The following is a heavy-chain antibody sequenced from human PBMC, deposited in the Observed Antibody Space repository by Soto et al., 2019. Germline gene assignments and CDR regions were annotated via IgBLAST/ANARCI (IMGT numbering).Heavy chain of an antibody. D-gene: IGHD6-19*01. CDR1: GDSISGYY. V-gene: IGHV4-59*01. CDR3: ARASTGFAFDI. J-gene: IGHJ3*02. Sequence: QVQLQESGPGLVKPSETLSLTCTVSGDSISGYYWSWIRQPPGKGLEWIGYIYYSGSTNCSPSLKSRVTISIDTSKNQFSLRLSSVTAADTAVYHCARASTGFAFDIWGQGTMVPVSS. CDR2: IYYSGST.